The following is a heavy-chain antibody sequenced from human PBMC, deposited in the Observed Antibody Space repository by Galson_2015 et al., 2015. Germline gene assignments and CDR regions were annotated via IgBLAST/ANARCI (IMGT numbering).Heavy chain of an antibody. D-gene: IGHD3-9*01. V-gene: IGHV1-69*13. CDR1: GGTFSSYA. J-gene: IGHJ4*02. CDR3: ARTLDYDILTGYYLAY. Sequence: SVKVSCKASGGTFSSYAISWVRQAPGQGLEWMGGIIPIFGTANYAQKFQGRVTITADESTSTAYMELSSLRSEDTAVYYCARTLDYDILTGYYLAYWGQGTLVTVSS. CDR2: IIPIFGTA.